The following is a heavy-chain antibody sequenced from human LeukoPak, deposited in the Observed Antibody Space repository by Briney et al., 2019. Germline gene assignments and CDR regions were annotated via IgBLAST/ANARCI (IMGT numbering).Heavy chain of an antibody. CDR3: AKDRDSSGYYYFSDYFQH. D-gene: IGHD3-22*01. CDR2: ISGSGGST. Sequence: GGSLRLSCAASGFTFSSYAMSWVRQAPGKGLEWVSAISGSGGSTYYADSVKGRFTISRDNSKNTLYLQMNSLRAEDTAVYYCAKDRDSSGYYYFSDYFQHWGQGTLVTVSS. V-gene: IGHV3-23*01. CDR1: GFTFSSYA. J-gene: IGHJ1*01.